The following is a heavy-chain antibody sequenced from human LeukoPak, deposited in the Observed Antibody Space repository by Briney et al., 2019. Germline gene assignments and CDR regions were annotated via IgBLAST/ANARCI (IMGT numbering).Heavy chain of an antibody. D-gene: IGHD3-22*01. CDR3: ARDRSGGYVSYFDS. J-gene: IGHJ4*02. CDR1: GFTFSNYW. CDR2: INPDGSTI. V-gene: IGHV3-74*01. Sequence: GGSLRLSCAASGFTFSNYWVHWVRQAPGKGLVWVSRINPDGSTIYYADSVKGRFTISRDNAKSSLFLQMNSLRDEDTAVYFCARDRSGGYVSYFDSWGQGTLVTVSS.